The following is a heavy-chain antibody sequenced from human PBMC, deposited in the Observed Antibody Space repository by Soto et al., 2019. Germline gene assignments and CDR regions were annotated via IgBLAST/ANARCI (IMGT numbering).Heavy chain of an antibody. CDR3: ASFLTGYYYGSGSYYNAPPGY. CDR2: ISSSGSTI. D-gene: IGHD3-10*01. Sequence: GSLRLSCAASGFTFSDYYMSRVRQAPGKGLEWVSYISSSGSTIYYADSVKGRFTISRDNAKNSLYLQMNSLRAEDTAVYYCASFLTGYYYGSGSYYNAPPGYWGQGTLVTSPQ. J-gene: IGHJ4*02. V-gene: IGHV3-11*01. CDR1: GFTFSDYY.